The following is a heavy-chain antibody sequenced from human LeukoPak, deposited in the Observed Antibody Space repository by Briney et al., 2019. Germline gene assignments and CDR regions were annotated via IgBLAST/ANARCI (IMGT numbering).Heavy chain of an antibody. CDR2: ISSSGSTI. J-gene: IGHJ4*02. CDR1: EFTFSDYN. V-gene: IGHV3-48*04. Sequence: TGGSLRLSCAASEFTFSDYNMHWVRQAPGKGLEWVSYISSSGSTIYYADSVKGRFTISRDNAKRSLYLQMNSLRAEDTAVYYCARAAGGLSGYDLYYFDYWGPGALVTVSS. CDR3: ARAAGGLSGYDLYYFDY. D-gene: IGHD5-12*01.